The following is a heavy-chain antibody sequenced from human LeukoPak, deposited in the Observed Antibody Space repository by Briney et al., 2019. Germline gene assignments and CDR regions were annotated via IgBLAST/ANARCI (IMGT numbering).Heavy chain of an antibody. Sequence: AGGSLRLSCAASGFTFSTYWMHWVRQAPGKGLVWVSRINSDGISTNYADSVKGRFTISRDNAKSTLYLEMNSLRAEDTAVYYCARVKSYWGDFDYWGQGTLVTVSS. J-gene: IGHJ4*02. D-gene: IGHD1-26*01. CDR3: ARVKSYWGDFDY. CDR2: INSDGIST. CDR1: GFTFSTYW. V-gene: IGHV3-74*01.